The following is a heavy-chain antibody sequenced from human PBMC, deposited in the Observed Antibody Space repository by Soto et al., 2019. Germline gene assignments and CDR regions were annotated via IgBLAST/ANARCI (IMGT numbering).Heavy chain of an antibody. CDR1: GYIFSDYW. CDR2: MYPGDSDT. Sequence: GESLKISCKGSGYIFSDYWIGSVRQIRGKGLEWMGLMYPGDSDTACGPSFAGQLSISADKSISTAFLQWSSLKASDTAMYYCARLRGSSNLYKLYGMDVWGQGTTVTVSS. V-gene: IGHV5-51*01. CDR3: ARLRGSSNLYKLYGMDV. D-gene: IGHD1-26*01. J-gene: IGHJ6*02.